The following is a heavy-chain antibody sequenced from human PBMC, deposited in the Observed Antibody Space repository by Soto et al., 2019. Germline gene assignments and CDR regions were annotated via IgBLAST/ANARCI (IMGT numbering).Heavy chain of an antibody. CDR2: ISASGDKT. J-gene: IGHJ4*02. Sequence: EVQLLESGGDLGQPGGSLRLSCGASGFTFANYAMSWVRQAPGTGLEWVSSISASGDKTLNADSVKGRLTISRDNSKNTLYWQMNSLRVEDTALYFCAKMAWFGDPPGGDYWGQGTLVTVSS. V-gene: IGHV3-23*01. CDR1: GFTFANYA. CDR3: AKMAWFGDPPGGDY. D-gene: IGHD3-10*01.